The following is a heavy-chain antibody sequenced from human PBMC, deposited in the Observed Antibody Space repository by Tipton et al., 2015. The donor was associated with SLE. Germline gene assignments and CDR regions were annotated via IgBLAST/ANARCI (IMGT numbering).Heavy chain of an antibody. J-gene: IGHJ4*02. CDR2: VYTSGRT. CDR3: ARGSDDSGDYGFDY. D-gene: IGHD4-17*01. CDR1: GGSISSGIYY. V-gene: IGHV4-61*09. Sequence: TLSLTCTVSGGSISSGIYYWNWIRQPPGKGLKWIGYVYTSGRTNYNPSLKSRVTLAADASKNQFSLKLTSLTAADTAVYYCARGSDDSGDYGFDYWGQGTLVTVSS.